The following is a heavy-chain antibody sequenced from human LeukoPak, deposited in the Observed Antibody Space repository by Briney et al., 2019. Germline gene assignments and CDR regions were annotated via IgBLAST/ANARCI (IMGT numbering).Heavy chain of an antibody. CDR1: GGSISSSSYY. CDR3: ARHAYIAARPGY. Sequence: SETLSLTCTVSGGSISSSSYYWGWIRQPPGTGLEWIGSIYYSGSTYYNPSLKSRVTISVDTSKNQFSLKLSSVTAADTAVYYCARHAYIAARPGYWGQGTLVTVSS. V-gene: IGHV4-39*01. CDR2: IYYSGST. J-gene: IGHJ4*02. D-gene: IGHD6-6*01.